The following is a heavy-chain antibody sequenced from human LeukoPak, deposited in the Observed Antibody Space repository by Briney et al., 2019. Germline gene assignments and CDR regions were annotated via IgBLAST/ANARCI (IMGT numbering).Heavy chain of an antibody. CDR1: GYSFPNYW. D-gene: IGHD2-2*02. Sequence: GKSLKISCKGSGYSFPNYWIGWVRQMPGKGLEWMEIIYPGDSHTRYSPSFQDQVTISVDKSISTAYLQWSSLKASDTAMYYCARGPYAYTSSATLGSYNWFDPWGQGSLVTVSS. J-gene: IGHJ5*02. CDR3: ARGPYAYTSSATLGSYNWFDP. CDR2: IYPGDSHT. V-gene: IGHV5-51*01.